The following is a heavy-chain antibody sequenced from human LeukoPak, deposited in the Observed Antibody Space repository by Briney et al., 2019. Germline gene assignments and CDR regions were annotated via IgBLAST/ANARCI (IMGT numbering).Heavy chain of an antibody. J-gene: IGHJ4*02. CDR3: ARDRGYCSGGSCSRGKAQFDY. CDR1: GFTFSSYW. Sequence: GGSLRLSCAASGFTFSSYWMSWVRQAPGKGLEWVANIKQDGSEKYYVDSVKGRFTISRDNAKNSLYLQMNSLRDEDTAVYNCARDRGYCSGGSCSRGKAQFDYWGQGTLVTVSS. V-gene: IGHV3-7*01. CDR2: IKQDGSEK. D-gene: IGHD2-15*01.